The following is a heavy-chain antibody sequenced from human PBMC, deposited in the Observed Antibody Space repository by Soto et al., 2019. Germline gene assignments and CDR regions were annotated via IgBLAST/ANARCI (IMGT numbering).Heavy chain of an antibody. CDR2: IIPVFGTP. Sequence: QVQLVQSGAEVKKPGSSVKVSCKASGGSLSNYGISWVRQAPGQALEWMGAIIPVFGTPNYAQKFQDRVTFTADESTTTVYMEVRSLTSEDTAVYYCARGDATKIVVTTYFAMDVWGQGTTVTVSS. CDR3: ARGDATKIVVTTYFAMDV. J-gene: IGHJ6*02. D-gene: IGHD3-22*01. V-gene: IGHV1-69*12. CDR1: GGSLSNYG.